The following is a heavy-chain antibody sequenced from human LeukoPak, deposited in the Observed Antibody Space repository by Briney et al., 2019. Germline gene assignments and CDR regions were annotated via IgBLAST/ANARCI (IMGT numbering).Heavy chain of an antibody. CDR2: IIPIFGTA. V-gene: IGHV1-69*13. J-gene: IGHJ6*02. CDR1: GGTFSSYA. CDR3: ARGTIFGVVSGPSYGMDV. Sequence: ASVKVACKAYGGTFSSYAISWVRQAPGQGLEWMGGIIPIFGTANYAQKFQGRVTITADESTSTAYMELSSLRSEDTAVYYCARGTIFGVVSGPSYGMDVWGQGTTVTVSS. D-gene: IGHD3-3*01.